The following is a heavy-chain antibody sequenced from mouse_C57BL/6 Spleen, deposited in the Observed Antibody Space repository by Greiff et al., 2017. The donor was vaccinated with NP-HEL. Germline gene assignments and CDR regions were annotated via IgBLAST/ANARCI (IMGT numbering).Heavy chain of an antibody. D-gene: IGHD1-1*01. Sequence: EVNVVESGGGLVKPGGSLKLSCAASGFTFSDYGMHWVRQAPEKGLEWVAYISSGSSTIYYADTVKGRFTISRDNAKNTLFLQMTSLRSEDTAMYYCARRVGSHFDVWGTGTTVTVSS. CDR1: GFTFSDYG. CDR3: ARRVGSHFDV. V-gene: IGHV5-17*01. CDR2: ISSGSSTI. J-gene: IGHJ1*03.